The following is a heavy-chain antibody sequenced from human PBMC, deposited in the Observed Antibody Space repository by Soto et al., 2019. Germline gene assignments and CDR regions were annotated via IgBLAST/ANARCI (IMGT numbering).Heavy chain of an antibody. CDR2: IYYRSKWLN. J-gene: IGHJ6*03. CDR1: GDSVSRDSAA. V-gene: IGHV6-1*02. D-gene: IGHD5-12*01. Sequence: QVQSQQSGPGLVKPSQSLSLTCAISGDSVSRDSAAWNWIRQTPSRGLEWLGRIYYRSKWLNTYEVSVNSRITISPDTSKNQFSLQLSSVTPEDTAVYYCARGSWDDVSGHYYIDVWDEGTTVTVSS. CDR3: ARGSWDDVSGHYYIDV.